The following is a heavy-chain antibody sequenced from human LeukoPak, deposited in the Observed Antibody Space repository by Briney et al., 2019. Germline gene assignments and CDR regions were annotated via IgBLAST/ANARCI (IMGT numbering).Heavy chain of an antibody. CDR1: GFTFSSYS. J-gene: IGHJ4*02. CDR3: ARLVAGAFDY. V-gene: IGHV3-21*01. D-gene: IGHD6-6*01. Sequence: GGYLRLSCAASGFTFSSYSMNWVRQAPGKGLEWVSSISSSSSYIYYADSVKGRFTISRDNAKNSLYLQMNSLRAEDTAVYYCARLVAGAFDYWGQGTLVTVSS. CDR2: ISSSSSYI.